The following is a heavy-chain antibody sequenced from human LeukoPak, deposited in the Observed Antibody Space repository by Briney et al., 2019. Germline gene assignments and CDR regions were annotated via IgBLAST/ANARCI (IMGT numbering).Heavy chain of an antibody. J-gene: IGHJ3*02. CDR2: IYPGDSDT. V-gene: IGHV5-51*01. Sequence: GESLKISCKGSGYSFTSYWIGWVRHMPGKGLGWMGIIYPGDSDTRYSPSFQGQVTISADKSISTAYLQWSSLKASDTAMYYCARCLEGGDDCGAFDIWGQGTMVTVSS. CDR1: GYSFTSYW. D-gene: IGHD5-12*01. CDR3: ARCLEGGDDCGAFDI.